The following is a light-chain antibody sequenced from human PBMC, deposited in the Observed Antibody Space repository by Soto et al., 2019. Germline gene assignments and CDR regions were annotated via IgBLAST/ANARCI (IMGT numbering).Light chain of an antibody. Sequence: DIQMTQFPSALSASVGDRVTITCRASQNVNNWLAWYQHKPGKAPQLLIYDASVLETGVPSRFSGSGSGTEFTLAISGLQSDDFATYSCQQYGSSPGTFGQGTKVDIK. CDR3: QQYGSSPGT. J-gene: IGKJ1*01. V-gene: IGKV1-5*01. CDR1: QNVNNW. CDR2: DAS.